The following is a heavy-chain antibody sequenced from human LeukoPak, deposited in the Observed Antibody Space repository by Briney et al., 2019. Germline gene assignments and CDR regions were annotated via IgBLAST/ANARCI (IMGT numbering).Heavy chain of an antibody. J-gene: IGHJ4*02. Sequence: SVKLSCKASGGTFSSYAICWVRQAPGHGLEWMGGIIPIFGTANYAQKFQGRVTITADESTSTAYMELSSLRSEDTAVYYCATKTGRAAAGLDYWGQGTLVTVSS. D-gene: IGHD6-13*01. CDR3: ATKTGRAAAGLDY. CDR1: GGTFSSYA. CDR2: IIPIFGTA. V-gene: IGHV1-69*13.